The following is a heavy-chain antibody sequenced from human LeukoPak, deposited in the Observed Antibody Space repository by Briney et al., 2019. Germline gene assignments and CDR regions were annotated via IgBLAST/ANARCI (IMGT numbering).Heavy chain of an antibody. J-gene: IGHJ4*02. D-gene: IGHD3-22*01. CDR3: ARSYYYDSSGYYPIDY. Sequence: GASVKVSFKASGYTFTIYYMHWVRQAPGQALEWMGIINPSGGSTSYAQKFQGRVTMTRDMSTSTVYMELSSLRSEDTDVYYCARSYYYDSSGYYPIDYWGQGTLVTVSS. CDR2: INPSGGST. CDR1: GYTFTIYY. V-gene: IGHV1-46*01.